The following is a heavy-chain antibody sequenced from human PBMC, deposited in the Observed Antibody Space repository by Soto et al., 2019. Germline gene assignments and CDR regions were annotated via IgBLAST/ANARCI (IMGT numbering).Heavy chain of an antibody. CDR1: GGSFSGYY. Sequence: TSETLSLTCAVYGGSFSGYYWSWIRQPPGKGLEWIGEINHSGSTNYNPSLKSRVTISVDTSKNQFSLKLSSVTAADTAVYYCARGRYCSSTSCYWYYYYMDVWGKGTTVTVSS. V-gene: IGHV4-34*01. J-gene: IGHJ6*03. CDR2: INHSGST. D-gene: IGHD2-2*01. CDR3: ARGRYCSSTSCYWYYYYMDV.